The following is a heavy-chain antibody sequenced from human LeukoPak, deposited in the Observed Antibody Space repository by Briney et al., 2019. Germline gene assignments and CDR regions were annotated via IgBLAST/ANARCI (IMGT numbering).Heavy chain of an antibody. CDR3: ARGRRYYYDSSGYYPFDY. V-gene: IGHV4-59*12. Sequence: PSETLSLTCTVSGGSISSYYWSWIRQPPGKGLEWIGYIYYSGSTNYNPSLKSRVTISVDTSKNQFSLKLSSVTAADTAVYYCARGRRYYYDSSGYYPFDYWGQGTLVTVSS. CDR1: GGSISSYY. J-gene: IGHJ4*02. D-gene: IGHD3-22*01. CDR2: IYYSGST.